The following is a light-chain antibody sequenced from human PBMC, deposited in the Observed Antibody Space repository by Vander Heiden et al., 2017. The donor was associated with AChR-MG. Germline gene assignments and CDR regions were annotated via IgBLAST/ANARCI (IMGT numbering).Light chain of an antibody. CDR1: DSDVGGYNA. V-gene: IGLV2-14*03. CDR2: DVN. J-gene: IGLJ2*01. Sequence: QSALTQPPSVSGSPGQSITISCTGTDSDVGGYNAVSCYQQHPGKAPKLMIYDVNYRPSGVSNRFSGSKSGNTASLTISGLQAEDAADYYCNSYTSSSTVLFGGGTKLTVL. CDR3: NSYTSSSTVL.